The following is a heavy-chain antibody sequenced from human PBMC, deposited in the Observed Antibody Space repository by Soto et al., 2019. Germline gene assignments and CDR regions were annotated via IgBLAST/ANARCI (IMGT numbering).Heavy chain of an antibody. CDR1: GFTFSSYS. CDR2: ISSSSSYI. V-gene: IGHV3-21*01. D-gene: IGHD4-17*01. Sequence: EVQLVESGGGLVKPGGSLRLSCAASGFTFSSYSMNWVRQAPGKGLEWVSSISSSSSYIYYADSVKGRFTISRDNDKNSLYLQMNSLRAEDTAVYYCARDRGDGDYGRYFDYWGQGTLVTVSS. J-gene: IGHJ4*02. CDR3: ARDRGDGDYGRYFDY.